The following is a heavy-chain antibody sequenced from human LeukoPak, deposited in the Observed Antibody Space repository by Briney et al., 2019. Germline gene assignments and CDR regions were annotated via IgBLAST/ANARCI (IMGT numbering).Heavy chain of an antibody. J-gene: IGHJ4*02. CDR1: GFTFSNAW. V-gene: IGHV3-15*07. CDR3: TTRRSWYSSGWLFDY. D-gene: IGHD6-19*01. CDR2: IESKTDGGTT. Sequence: GGSLRLSCAASGFTFSNAWMNWVRQAPGKGLEWVGRIESKTDGGTTDYAAPVKGRFTISRDDSKNTLYLQMNSLKTEDTAVYYCTTRRSWYSSGWLFDYWGQGTLVTVSS.